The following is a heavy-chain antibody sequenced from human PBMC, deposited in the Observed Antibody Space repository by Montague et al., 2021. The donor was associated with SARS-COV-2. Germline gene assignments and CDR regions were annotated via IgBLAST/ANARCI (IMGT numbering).Heavy chain of an antibody. V-gene: IGHV4-59*01. CDR2: IYYSGST. Sequence: SETLSLTCTVYGGSISNYYWSWIRQPPGRGLEWIGYIYYSGSTDXSPSLKSRVTISLDTSKNQFSLKVTSVTAADTAVYYCARGGGYYNYGLDVWGPGTTVTVSS. D-gene: IGHD3-22*01. CDR1: GGSISNYY. J-gene: IGHJ6*02. CDR3: ARGGGYYNYGLDV.